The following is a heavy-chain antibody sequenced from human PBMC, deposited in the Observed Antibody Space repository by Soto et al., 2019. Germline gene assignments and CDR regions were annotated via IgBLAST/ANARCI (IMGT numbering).Heavy chain of an antibody. CDR1: GYTFTSYY. CDR3: ARTPKRIFGVVTGYSSDY. V-gene: IGHV1-46*01. CDR2: INPSGGST. Sequence: ASVKVSCKASGYTFTSYYMHWVRQAPGQGLEWMGIINPSGGSTSYAQKFQGRVTMTRDTSTSTAYMDLSSLRSEDTAVYYCARTPKRIFGVVTGYSSDYWGQGTLVTVSS. J-gene: IGHJ4*02. D-gene: IGHD3-3*01.